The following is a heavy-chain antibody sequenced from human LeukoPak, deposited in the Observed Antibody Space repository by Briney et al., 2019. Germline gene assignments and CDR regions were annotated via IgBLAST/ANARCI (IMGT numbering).Heavy chain of an antibody. V-gene: IGHV3-74*01. CDR3: ARGALLSREHAFDI. Sequence: GGSLRLSCAASGFALSPYWMHWVRQAPGEGLVWVSYINGDGSTTSYADSVKGRFTISRDNAKNTLDLQMNSLRAEDTAVYYCARGALLSREHAFDIWGQGTMVTVSS. J-gene: IGHJ3*02. CDR2: INGDGSTT. CDR1: GFALSPYW. D-gene: IGHD2-21*01.